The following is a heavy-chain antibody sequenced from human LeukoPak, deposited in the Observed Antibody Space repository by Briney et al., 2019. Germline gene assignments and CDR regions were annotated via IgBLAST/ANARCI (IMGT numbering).Heavy chain of an antibody. J-gene: IGHJ4*02. CDR1: GFTFRNYA. V-gene: IGHV3-23*01. D-gene: IGHD3-3*01. CDR2: ISASGTST. Sequence: GGSLRLSCAASGFTFRNYAMSWVRQAPRKGLEWVSSISASGTSTYYADSVKGRFTISRDNSKNTLYLQMNSLRAEDTAVYYCAKEAVITIXGVAEVEDYWGQGTLVTVS. CDR3: AKEAVITIXGVAEVEDY.